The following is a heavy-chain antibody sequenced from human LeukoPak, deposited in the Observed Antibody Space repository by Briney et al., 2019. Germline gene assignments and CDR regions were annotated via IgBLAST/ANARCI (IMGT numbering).Heavy chain of an antibody. CDR2: IYTSGST. J-gene: IGHJ4*02. D-gene: IGHD2-15*01. CDR1: GGSISSGSYY. CDR3: ARDTGYFDY. V-gene: IGHV4-61*02. Sequence: SQTLSLTCTVSGGSISSGSYYWSWIRQPAGTGLEWIGRIYTSGSTNYNPSLKSRVTISVDTSKNQFSLKLSSVTAADTAVYYCARDTGYFDYWGQGTLVTVSS.